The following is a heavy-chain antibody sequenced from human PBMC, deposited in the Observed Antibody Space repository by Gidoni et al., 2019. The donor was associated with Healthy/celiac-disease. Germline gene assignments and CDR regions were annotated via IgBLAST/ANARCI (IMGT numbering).Heavy chain of an antibody. CDR2: INHSGST. Sequence: QVQLQQWGAGLLKPSETLSLTCAVYGGSFSGYYWSWIRQPPGKGLEWIGEINHSGSTNYNPSLKSRVTISVDTSKNQFSLKLSSVTAADTAVYYCAREAHYYDSSGYYYYYYYYYGMDVWGQGTTVTVSS. V-gene: IGHV4-34*01. D-gene: IGHD3-22*01. J-gene: IGHJ6*02. CDR1: GGSFSGYY. CDR3: AREAHYYDSSGYYYYYYYYYGMDV.